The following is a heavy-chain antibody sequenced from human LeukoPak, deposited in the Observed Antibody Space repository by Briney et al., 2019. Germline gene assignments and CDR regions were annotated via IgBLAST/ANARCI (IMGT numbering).Heavy chain of an antibody. D-gene: IGHD1-26*01. CDR1: GLTSGNYI. CDR3: VKDVSGSYAFDV. Sequence: SGGSLTLSFSASGLTSGNYIMHLVRQTPGKGLEYVSLINPNGGDTSYADSVKGRFTVSRDNSRNTLYLQMSSLRPEDTAGYYCVKDVSGSYAFDVWGQGTMVTVSS. V-gene: IGHV3-64D*09. J-gene: IGHJ3*01. CDR2: INPNGGDT.